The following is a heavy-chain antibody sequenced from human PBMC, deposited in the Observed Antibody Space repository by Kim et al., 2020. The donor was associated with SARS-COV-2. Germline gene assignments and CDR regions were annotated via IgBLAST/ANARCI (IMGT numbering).Heavy chain of an antibody. J-gene: IGHJ3*02. D-gene: IGHD3-10*01. V-gene: IGHV4-59*01. Sequence: PSLKSRVTISVDTSKNQFSLKLSSVTAADTAVYYCARDYNGSGSDDAFDIWGQGTMVTVSS. CDR3: ARDYNGSGSDDAFDI.